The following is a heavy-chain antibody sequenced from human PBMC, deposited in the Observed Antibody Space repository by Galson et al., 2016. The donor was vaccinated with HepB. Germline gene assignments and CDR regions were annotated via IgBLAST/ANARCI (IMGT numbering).Heavy chain of an antibody. Sequence: SLRLSCAASGFRFDDYAMHWVRQAPGKGLEWVSGINWNSGSRGYADSVKGRFTISRDNAKNFVYLQMNSLGSEDTALYFCAKDMYSGSGNCAFDSWGQGTLVTVS. V-gene: IGHV3-9*01. CDR1: GFRFDDYA. CDR3: AKDMYSGSGNCAFDS. CDR2: INWNSGSR. J-gene: IGHJ4*02. D-gene: IGHD3-10*01.